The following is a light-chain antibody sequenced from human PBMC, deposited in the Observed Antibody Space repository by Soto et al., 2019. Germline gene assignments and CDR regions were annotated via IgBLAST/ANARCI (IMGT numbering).Light chain of an antibody. Sequence: QSALTQPPSASGSPGQSVTISCTGTKNDIGVYDFVSWYQHHPGKAPRLIIYEVVQRPSGVPDRFSGYKSGNTASLTVSGLQASDEADYYCSSYTTSTSFILFGGGTKLTVL. CDR1: KNDIGVYDF. V-gene: IGLV2-8*01. CDR3: SSYTTSTSFIL. J-gene: IGLJ2*01. CDR2: EVV.